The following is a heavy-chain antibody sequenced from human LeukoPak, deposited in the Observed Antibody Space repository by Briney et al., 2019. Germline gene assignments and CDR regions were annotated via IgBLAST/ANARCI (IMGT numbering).Heavy chain of an antibody. CDR1: GFTFSSYG. CDR2: IRYDGSNK. D-gene: IGHD3-22*01. CDR3: AKDSRNYYYDSSGYYYGMNY. J-gene: IGHJ4*02. Sequence: PGGSLRLSCAASGFTFSSYGMHWVRQAPGMGLEWVAFIRYDGSNKYYADSVKGRFTISRDNSKNTLYLQMNSLRAEDTAVYYCAKDSRNYYYDSSGYYYGMNYWGQGTLVTVSS. V-gene: IGHV3-30*02.